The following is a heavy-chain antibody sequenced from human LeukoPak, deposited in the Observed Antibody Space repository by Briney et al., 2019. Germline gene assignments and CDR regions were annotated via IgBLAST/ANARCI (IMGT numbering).Heavy chain of an antibody. D-gene: IGHD3-22*01. Sequence: ASVKVSCKASGYTFTGYYMHWVRQAPGQGLEWMGWINPNSGGTNYAQKLQGRVTMTRDTSISTAYMELSRLRSDDTAVYYCAVDYGDYVSVDYYDSSGYYPYYWGQGTLVTVSS. CDR3: AVDYGDYVSVDYYDSSGYYPYY. CDR1: GYTFTGYY. V-gene: IGHV1-2*02. CDR2: INPNSGGT. J-gene: IGHJ4*02.